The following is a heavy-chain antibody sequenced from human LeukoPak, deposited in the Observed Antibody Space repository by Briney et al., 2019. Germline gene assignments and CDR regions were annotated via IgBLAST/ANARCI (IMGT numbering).Heavy chain of an antibody. CDR1: GGSISSGGYY. CDR3: ARHIGRDGYGPTFDY. CDR2: IYYSGST. D-gene: IGHD5-24*01. V-gene: IGHV4-31*03. J-gene: IGHJ4*02. Sequence: SETLSLTCTVSGGSISSGGYYWSWIRQHPGKGLEWIGYIYYSGSTYYNPSLKSRVTISVDTSKNQFSLKLSSVTAADTAVYYCARHIGRDGYGPTFDYWGQGTLVTVSS.